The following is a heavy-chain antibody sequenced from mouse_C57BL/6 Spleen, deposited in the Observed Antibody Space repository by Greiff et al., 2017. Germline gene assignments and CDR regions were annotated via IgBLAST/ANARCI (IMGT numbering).Heavy chain of an antibody. V-gene: IGHV1-85*01. CDR2: IYPRDGST. CDR3: ATYYYGSSSYWYFDV. J-gene: IGHJ1*03. Sequence: VQLQQSGPELVKPGASVKLSCKASGYTFTSYDINWVKQRPGQGLEWIGWIYPRDGSTKYNEKFKGKATLTVDTSSSTAYMELHSLTSEDSAVYFCATYYYGSSSYWYFDVWGTGTTVTVSS. CDR1: GYTFTSYD. D-gene: IGHD1-1*01.